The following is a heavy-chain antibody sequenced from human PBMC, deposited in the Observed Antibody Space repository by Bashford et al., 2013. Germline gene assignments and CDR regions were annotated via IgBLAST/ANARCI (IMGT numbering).Heavy chain of an antibody. CDR2: INPNSGGT. D-gene: IGHD6-19*01. Sequence: WVRQAPGQGLEWMGWINPNSGGTNYVQEFQGRVTMTTDTSISTAYMELSRLRSDDTAVYYCARVPTYSSGWYGRIFDYWGQGTLVTVSS. V-gene: IGHV1-2*02. CDR3: ARVPTYSSGWYGRIFDY. J-gene: IGHJ4*02.